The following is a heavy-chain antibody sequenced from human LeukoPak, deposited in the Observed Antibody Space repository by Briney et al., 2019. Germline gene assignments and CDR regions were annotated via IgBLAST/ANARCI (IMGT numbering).Heavy chain of an antibody. CDR3: TSLEGYCSSTSCYQDV. CDR1: GFTFSKYW. D-gene: IGHD2-2*01. CDR2: INPDDKST. V-gene: IGHV3-74*01. Sequence: GGSLRLSCAASGFTFSKYWLHWVRQPPGRGLVWLARINPDDKSTSYADSVKGRFTISIDDAKETLFLQMNSLTAEDTAVYYCTSLEGYCSSTSCYQDVWGKGTTVTVSS. J-gene: IGHJ6*04.